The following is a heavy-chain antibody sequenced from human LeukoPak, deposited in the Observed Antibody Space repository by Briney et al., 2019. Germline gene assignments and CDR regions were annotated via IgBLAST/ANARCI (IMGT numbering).Heavy chain of an antibody. CDR1: GFTFDDYA. CDR2: ISWNSGSI. J-gene: IGHJ4*02. D-gene: IGHD3-10*01. CDR3: AARLWFGDFDY. V-gene: IGHV3-9*01. Sequence: GRSLRLSCAASGFTFDDYAMHWVRQAPGKGLEWVSGISWNSGSIGYADSVKGRFTISRDNAKNSLYLQMNSLRAEDTALYYCAARLWFGDFDYWGQGTLVTVSS.